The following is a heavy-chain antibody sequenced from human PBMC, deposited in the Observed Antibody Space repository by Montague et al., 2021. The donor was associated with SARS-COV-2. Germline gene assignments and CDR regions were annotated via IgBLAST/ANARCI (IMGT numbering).Heavy chain of an antibody. CDR3: AKDMWDLYYFDY. V-gene: IGHV3-23*01. CDR1: GFIFSSFA. CDR2: VRSSGGSP. D-gene: IGHD1-26*01. J-gene: IGHJ4*02. Sequence: SLRLSCAASGFIFSSFAMSWVRQAQGKGLEWVSAVRSSGGSPNYADSVKGRFTIYRDNSNNMLYLQMNGLRAEDTAVYYCAKDMWDLYYFDYWGQGTLVTVSS.